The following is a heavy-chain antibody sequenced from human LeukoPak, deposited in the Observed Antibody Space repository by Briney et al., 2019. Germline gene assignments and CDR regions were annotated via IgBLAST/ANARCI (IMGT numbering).Heavy chain of an antibody. V-gene: IGHV3-53*01. D-gene: IGHD3-22*01. Sequence: GGSLRLSCAATGFTVSSNYMSWVRQAPGKGLEWVSVIYSGGNTYYADSVKGRFTISRDNSKNTLYLQMNSLRAEDTAVYYCARAVSSGYDPFDYWGQGTLVTVSS. CDR3: ARAVSSGYDPFDY. CDR2: IYSGGNT. CDR1: GFTVSSNY. J-gene: IGHJ4*02.